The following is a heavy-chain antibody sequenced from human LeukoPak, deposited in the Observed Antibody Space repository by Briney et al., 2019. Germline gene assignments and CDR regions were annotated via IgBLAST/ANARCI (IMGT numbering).Heavy chain of an antibody. J-gene: IGHJ5*02. CDR2: IYYSGTT. V-gene: IGHV4-59*01. CDR3: ARMSSSWYWFDP. D-gene: IGHD6-13*01. Sequence: SETLSLTCTVPGGPISNYYWSWIRQSPGKGMEWIGYIYYSGTTNSNPSLKSRVIISVDTSKNQFSLKLSSVTAADTAVYYCARMSSSWYWFDPWGQGTLVTVSS. CDR1: GGPISNYY.